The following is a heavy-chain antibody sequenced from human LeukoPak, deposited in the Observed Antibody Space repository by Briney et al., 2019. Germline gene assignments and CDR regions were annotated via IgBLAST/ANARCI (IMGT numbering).Heavy chain of an antibody. CDR1: GGSISSSNW. V-gene: IGHV4-4*02. D-gene: IGHD1-26*01. J-gene: IGHJ4*02. CDR3: ARVSSGATTVDY. Sequence: SETLSLTCAVSGGSISSSNWWSWVRQPPGKGLEWIGEIYHSGSTNYNPSLKSRVAISVDKSKNQFSLKLSSVTAADTAVYYCARVSSGATTVDYWGQGTLVTVSS. CDR2: IYHSGST.